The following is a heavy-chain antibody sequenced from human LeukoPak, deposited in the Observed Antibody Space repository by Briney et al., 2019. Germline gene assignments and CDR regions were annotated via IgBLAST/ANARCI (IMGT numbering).Heavy chain of an antibody. CDR1: GFTFSSYG. D-gene: IGHD5-18*01. CDR2: IWYDGSNK. Sequence: PGGSLRLSCAASGFTFSSYGMHWVRQAPGKGLEWVAVIWYDGSNKYYADSVKGRFTISRDNSKNTLYLQMNSLRAEDTAVYYCARFRGYSYGGNDYWGQGTLVTVSS. V-gene: IGHV3-33*01. CDR3: ARFRGYSYGGNDY. J-gene: IGHJ4*02.